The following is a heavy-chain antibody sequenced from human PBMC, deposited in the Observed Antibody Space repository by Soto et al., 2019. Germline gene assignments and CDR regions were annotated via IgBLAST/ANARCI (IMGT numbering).Heavy chain of an antibody. J-gene: IGHJ4*02. CDR1: GFTFSSYG. D-gene: IGHD2-2*01. CDR2: ISYDGSNK. V-gene: IGHV3-30*18. Sequence: QVQLVESGGGVVQPGRSLRLSCAASGFTFSSYGMHWVRQAPGKGLEWVAVISYDGSNKYYADSVKGRFTISRDNSKNTLYLQMNSLRAEDTAVYYCAKDSRDGYFDYWGQGTLVTVSS. CDR3: AKDSRDGYFDY.